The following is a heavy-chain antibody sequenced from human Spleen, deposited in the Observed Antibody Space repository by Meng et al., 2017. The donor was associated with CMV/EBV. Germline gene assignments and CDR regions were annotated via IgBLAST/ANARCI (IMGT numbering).Heavy chain of an antibody. CDR2: MFHSGST. Sequence: SETLSLTCTVSGASIKPFYWSWIRQSPGKGLEWIGYMFHSGSTNYNPSLKSRATISVDTSRNQFSLNLRSVTAADAAVYYCARDLRPGGLDYWGPGTWVTVSS. J-gene: IGHJ4*02. V-gene: IGHV4-59*01. D-gene: IGHD4-23*01. CDR3: ARDLRPGGLDY. CDR1: GASIKPFY.